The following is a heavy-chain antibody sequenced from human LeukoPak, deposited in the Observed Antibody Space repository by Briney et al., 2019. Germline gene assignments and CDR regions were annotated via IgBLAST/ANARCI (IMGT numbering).Heavy chain of an antibody. CDR3: ARRITMIGRDYFDY. V-gene: IGHV1-18*01. CDR2: IIAYNGNT. Sequence: GASVKVSCKASGYTFTSYGISWVRQAPGQGLEWMGWIIAYNGNTNYAQKLQGRVTMTTDTSTSTAYMELRSLRSDDTAVYYCARRITMIGRDYFDYWGQGTPVTISS. J-gene: IGHJ4*02. CDR1: GYTFTSYG. D-gene: IGHD3-22*01.